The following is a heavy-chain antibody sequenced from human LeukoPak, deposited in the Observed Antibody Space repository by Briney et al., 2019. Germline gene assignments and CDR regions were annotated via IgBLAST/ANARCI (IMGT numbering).Heavy chain of an antibody. CDR3: ARRNVNAMDV. D-gene: IGHD2/OR15-2a*01. V-gene: IGHV5-51*01. J-gene: IGHJ6*02. Sequence: GESLKISCKGSGYSFTNYWIGWVRQMPGKGLEWVGVIYPGDSDSRYSPSFQGQVTISVDKSISSAYLQWSSLKASDTAMYYCARRNVNAMDVWGQGTTVIVSS. CDR2: IYPGDSDS. CDR1: GYSFTNYW.